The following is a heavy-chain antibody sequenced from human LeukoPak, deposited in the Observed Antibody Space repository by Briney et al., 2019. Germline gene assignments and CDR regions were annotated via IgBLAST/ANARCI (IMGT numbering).Heavy chain of an antibody. Sequence: PGGSLRLSCEVSGFAVSTSFMTWVRQAPGKGLEWVSVVYSGGNTYVADSVKGRITMSRDNSRNTIYPQMNSLRVEDTAVYYCARTMATVFPYFDYWGQGTLVTVSS. J-gene: IGHJ4*02. V-gene: IGHV3-53*01. CDR1: GFAVSTSF. CDR3: ARTMATVFPYFDY. D-gene: IGHD5-24*01. CDR2: VYSGGNT.